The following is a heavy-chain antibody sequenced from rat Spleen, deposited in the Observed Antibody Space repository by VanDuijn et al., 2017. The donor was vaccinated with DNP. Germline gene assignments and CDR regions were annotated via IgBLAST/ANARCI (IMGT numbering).Heavy chain of an antibody. J-gene: IGHJ3*01. D-gene: IGHD1-1*01. Sequence: EVQLVESGGGLVQPGRSLRLSCVASGFTFSDYYMAWVRQAPTKGLEWVAYISYDGGSIHYGDSVKGRFTIFRDNAKNTLYLQMNSLRSEDTATYYCTIYYNTGDNWFAYWGQGTLVTVSS. CDR1: GFTFSDYY. CDR3: TIYYNTGDNWFAY. CDR2: ISYDGGSI. V-gene: IGHV5-20*01.